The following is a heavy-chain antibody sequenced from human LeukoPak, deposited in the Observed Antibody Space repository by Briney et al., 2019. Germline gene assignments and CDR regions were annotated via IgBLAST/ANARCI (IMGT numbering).Heavy chain of an antibody. J-gene: IGHJ3*02. CDR3: ATGLTMIVVVTNDAFDI. D-gene: IGHD3-22*01. CDR2: FDPEDGET. CDR1: GYTLTELS. Sequence: ASVKVSCKVSGYTLTELSMHWVRQAPGKGLEWVGGFDPEDGETIYAQKFQGRVTMTEDTSTDTAYMELSSLRSEDTAVYYCATGLTMIVVVTNDAFDIWGQGTMVTVSS. V-gene: IGHV1-24*01.